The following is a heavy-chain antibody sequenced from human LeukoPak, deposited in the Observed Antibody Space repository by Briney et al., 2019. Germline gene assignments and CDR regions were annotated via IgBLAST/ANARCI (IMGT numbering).Heavy chain of an antibody. J-gene: IGHJ3*02. CDR1: GFTFSSYS. CDR3: ARDKSGAARVAFDI. D-gene: IGHD6-6*01. Sequence: GGSLRLSCAASGFTFSSYSMNWVRQAPGKGLGWVSSISSSSSYIYYADSVKGRFTISRDNAKNSLYLQMNSLRAEDTAVYYCARDKSGAARVAFDIWGQGTMVTVSS. V-gene: IGHV3-21*01. CDR2: ISSSSSYI.